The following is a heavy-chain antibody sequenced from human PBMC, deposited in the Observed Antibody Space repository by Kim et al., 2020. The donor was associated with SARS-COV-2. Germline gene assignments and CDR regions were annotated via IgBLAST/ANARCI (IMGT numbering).Heavy chain of an antibody. CDR1: GGSFSGYY. J-gene: IGHJ5*02. D-gene: IGHD6-19*01. Sequence: SETLSLTCSVYGGSFSGYYWSWIRQPPGKGLEWIGEIDHGGSTNYNPSLKSRVTISVDTSKNQFALKLSSVTAADSAVYYCARDKAGDASGWYSPWGQGT. V-gene: IGHV4-34*01. CDR3: ARDKAGDASGWYSP. CDR2: IDHGGST.